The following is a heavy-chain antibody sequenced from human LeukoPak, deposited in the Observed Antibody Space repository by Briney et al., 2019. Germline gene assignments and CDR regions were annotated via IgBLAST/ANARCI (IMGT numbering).Heavy chain of an antibody. D-gene: IGHD3-3*01. Sequence: ASVKVSCKASGYTFTSYGISWVRQAPGQGLGWMGWISAYNGNTNYAQKLQGRVTMTTDTSTSTAYVELRSLRSDDTAVYYCARVVRKIFGVVIFDYWGQGTLVTVSS. CDR1: GYTFTSYG. J-gene: IGHJ4*02. CDR2: ISAYNGNT. CDR3: ARVVRKIFGVVIFDY. V-gene: IGHV1-18*01.